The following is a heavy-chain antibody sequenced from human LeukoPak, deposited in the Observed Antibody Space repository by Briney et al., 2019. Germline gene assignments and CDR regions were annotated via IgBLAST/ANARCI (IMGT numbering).Heavy chain of an antibody. V-gene: IGHV1-2*02. CDR1: GYTFTGYY. CDR2: INPNSGGT. D-gene: IGHD3-10*01. CDR3: ARDYGSGSYGSSYYYYYYMDV. J-gene: IGHJ6*03. Sequence: ASVKVSCKASGYTFTGYYMHWVRQAPGQGLEWMGWINPNSGGTNYAQKFQGRVTITADKSTSTAYMELSSLRSEDTAVYYCARDYGSGSYGSSYYYYYYMDVWGKGATVTVSS.